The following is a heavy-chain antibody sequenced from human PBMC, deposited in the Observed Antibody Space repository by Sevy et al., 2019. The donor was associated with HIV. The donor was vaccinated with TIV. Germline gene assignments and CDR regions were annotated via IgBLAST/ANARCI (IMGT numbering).Heavy chain of an antibody. Sequence: SETLSLTCTVSDDSIRNYYWSWIRQAPGKGLEWIGYIHYSGFTNFNPSLKSRVTISVDTSKNQFPLRLISVTAADTAQYYCARNQNSAYVSFFPVFDIWGQGTTVTVSS. D-gene: IGHD5-12*01. V-gene: IGHV4-59*01. J-gene: IGHJ3*02. CDR2: IHYSGFT. CDR3: ARNQNSAYVSFFPVFDI. CDR1: DDSIRNYY.